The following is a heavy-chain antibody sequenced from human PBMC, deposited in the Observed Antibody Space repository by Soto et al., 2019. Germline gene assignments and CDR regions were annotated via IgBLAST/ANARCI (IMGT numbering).Heavy chain of an antibody. V-gene: IGHV3-23*01. D-gene: IGHD6-6*01. Sequence: EVQLLESGGGLVQPGGSLRLSCGASGFTFSVYAMTWVRQAPGKGLERVSAIGGNGGSTYYADSVKGRFTISRDNSKSTLHLQMNSLRVEDTAVYYCAKDRTFGPPLVRFDSWGQGTLVTVYS. CDR2: IGGNGGST. CDR1: GFTFSVYA. CDR3: AKDRTFGPPLVRFDS. J-gene: IGHJ4*02.